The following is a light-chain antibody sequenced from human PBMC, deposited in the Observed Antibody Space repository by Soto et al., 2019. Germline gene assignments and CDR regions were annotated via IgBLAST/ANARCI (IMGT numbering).Light chain of an antibody. CDR2: DAS. J-gene: IGKJ5*01. Sequence: DIQMTQSQSSLSASVGYIFTITCQASQDISNYLNWYQQKPGKAPKLLIYDASNLETGVPSRFSGSGSGTDFTFTISSLQPEDIATYYCQQINTYLPINCGQGTRREIK. CDR3: QQINTYLPIN. V-gene: IGKV1-33*01. CDR1: QDISNY.